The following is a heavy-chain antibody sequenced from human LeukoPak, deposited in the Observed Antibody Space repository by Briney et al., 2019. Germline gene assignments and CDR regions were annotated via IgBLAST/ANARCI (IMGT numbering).Heavy chain of an antibody. CDR3: ARVFDYDSSGYYYDPHFDY. D-gene: IGHD3-22*01. V-gene: IGHV3-7*01. CDR1: GFTFSSYW. Sequence: GGSLRLSCAASGFTFSSYWMSWVRQAPGKGLEWVANIKQDGSEKYYVDSVKGRFTISRDNAKNSPYVQMNSLRAEDTAVYYCARVFDYDSSGYYYDPHFDYWGQGTLVTVSS. J-gene: IGHJ4*02. CDR2: IKQDGSEK.